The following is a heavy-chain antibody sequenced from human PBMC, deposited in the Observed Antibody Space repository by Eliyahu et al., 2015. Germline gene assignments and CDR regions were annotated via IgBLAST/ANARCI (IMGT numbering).Heavy chain of an antibody. CDR3: ARGIAVAGTSHFDY. V-gene: IGHV3-48*01. Sequence: EVQLVXSGGGLVQPGGSLXLXCAASGXPFSXHGLXXVRQAPGKGLEWISYISSSSSPIYYADSVKGRFTISRDNAKNSLYLQMNSLRAEDTAIYYCARGIAVAGTSHFDYWGQGTLVTVSS. D-gene: IGHD6-19*01. J-gene: IGHJ4*02. CDR1: GXPFSXHG. CDR2: ISSSSSPI.